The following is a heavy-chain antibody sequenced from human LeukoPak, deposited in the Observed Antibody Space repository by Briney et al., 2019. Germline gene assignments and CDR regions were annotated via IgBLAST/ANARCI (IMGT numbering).Heavy chain of an antibody. V-gene: IGHV1-69*04. CDR3: ARDTNEEYSSSSDGLAV. CDR2: ITPFFGVA. Sequence: ASVKVSCKASGGNFGNYVIHWVRQAPGQGLEWMGRITPFFGVANYAQTFQDRVTFTADKIKNTAYMQISSLKSEDTAVYFCARDTNEEYSSSSDGLAVWGQGTTVTVSS. J-gene: IGHJ6*02. D-gene: IGHD6-6*01. CDR1: GGNFGNYV.